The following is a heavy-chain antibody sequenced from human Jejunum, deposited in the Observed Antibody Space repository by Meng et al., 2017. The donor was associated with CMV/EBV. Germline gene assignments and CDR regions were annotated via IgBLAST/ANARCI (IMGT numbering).Heavy chain of an antibody. CDR3: AREGLVGDLRYFDL. D-gene: IGHD3-16*01. V-gene: IGHV1-2*06. J-gene: IGHJ2*01. CDR1: AYTFAGYY. Sequence: QVQLVQSGAEVKKPGXSVKVSCKASAYTFAGYYMPWVRQAPGQGLEWMGRINPNSGGANYAQKFQGRVTMTRDTSISTAYMELSRLRSDGTAVYYCAREGLVGDLRYFDLWGRGTLVTVSS. CDR2: INPNSGGA.